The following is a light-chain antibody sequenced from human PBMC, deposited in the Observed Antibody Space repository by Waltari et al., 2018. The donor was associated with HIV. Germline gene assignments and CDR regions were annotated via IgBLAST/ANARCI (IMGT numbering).Light chain of an antibody. Sequence: DIQMTQSPSSLSASVGDRVTITCQASQDISNYLNWYQQKPGKAPKLLIYDASNLETGVPSRFSGSGSGTDFTFTISSLQPEDIATYYFQQYDNLPLTF. J-gene: IGKJ4*01. CDR3: QQYDNLPLT. V-gene: IGKV1-33*01. CDR1: QDISNY. CDR2: DAS.